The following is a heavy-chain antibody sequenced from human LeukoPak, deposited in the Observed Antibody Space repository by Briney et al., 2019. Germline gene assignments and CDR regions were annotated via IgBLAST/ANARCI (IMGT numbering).Heavy chain of an antibody. J-gene: IGHJ3*02. D-gene: IGHD1-26*01. CDR1: GFTFSIHA. Sequence: PGGSLRLSCAASGFTFSIHAMRWVRQAPGKGLEWVSAMSGSGSMYYADSVKGRFTISRDNSKNTLYLQMNSLRAEDTAVYYCAKDQWELAVGAFDIWGQGTMVTVSS. CDR3: AKDQWELAVGAFDI. V-gene: IGHV3-23*01. CDR2: MSGSGSM.